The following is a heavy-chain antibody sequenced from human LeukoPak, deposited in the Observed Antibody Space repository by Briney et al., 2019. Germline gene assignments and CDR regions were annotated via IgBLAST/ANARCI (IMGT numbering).Heavy chain of an antibody. Sequence: SETLSLTCTVSGYSMRNGYFWGWIRQPPEKGLEWSGNMYHSGDTYYNPALKSRVTISVDTSKTQFPLNLSSVGAAATAVYYCARGRDGVVYFDYWGQGTLVTVSS. D-gene: IGHD5-24*01. J-gene: IGHJ4*02. CDR1: GYSMRNGYF. CDR2: MYHSGDT. V-gene: IGHV4-38-2*02. CDR3: ARGRDGVVYFDY.